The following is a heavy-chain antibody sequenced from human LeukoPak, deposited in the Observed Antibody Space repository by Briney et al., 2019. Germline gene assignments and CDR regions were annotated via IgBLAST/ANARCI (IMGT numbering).Heavy chain of an antibody. CDR3: ARGHDYGDYYYCCYMDV. CDR2: ISCSGSTI. J-gene: IGHJ6*03. Sequence: PGGSLRLSCAASGFTFSDYYMSWMRQAPAKGREGVIYISCSGSTIYYADSVKGRFTISRDNAKNSLYLQMNSLRAEDTAVYYCARGHDYGDYYYCCYMDVWGKGTTVTVSS. CDR1: GFTFSDYY. V-gene: IGHV3-11*01. D-gene: IGHD4-17*01.